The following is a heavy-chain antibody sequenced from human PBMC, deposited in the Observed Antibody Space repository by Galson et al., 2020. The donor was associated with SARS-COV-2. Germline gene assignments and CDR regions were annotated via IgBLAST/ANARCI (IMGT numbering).Heavy chain of an antibody. Sequence: GESLKISCAASAFTFSDYGMHWVRQAPGKGLEWVAHISYDGDYKYYADSVKGRLTISRDNSKNTLYLQMDTLRAEDTAVYYCAKTFKQYFYSSGRLGVNFDYWGQGTLVTVSS. CDR2: ISYDGDYK. CDR1: AFTFSDYG. CDR3: AKTFKQYFYSSGRLGVNFDY. D-gene: IGHD3-10*01. V-gene: IGHV3-30*18. J-gene: IGHJ4*02.